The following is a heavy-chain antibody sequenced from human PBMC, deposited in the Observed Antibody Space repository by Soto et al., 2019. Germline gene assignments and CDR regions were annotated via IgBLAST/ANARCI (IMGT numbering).Heavy chain of an antibody. D-gene: IGHD1-26*01. CDR3: ARVKIGWGDAFDY. Sequence: PSETLSLTCAVSGGSISSGGYSWSWIRQPPGKGPEWIGDIYHSGSTYYNPSLKSRVTISVDRSKNQFSLKLSSVTAADTAVYYCARVKIGWGDAFDYWGQGTLVTVSS. CDR1: GGSISSGGYS. CDR2: IYHSGST. V-gene: IGHV4-30-2*01. J-gene: IGHJ4*02.